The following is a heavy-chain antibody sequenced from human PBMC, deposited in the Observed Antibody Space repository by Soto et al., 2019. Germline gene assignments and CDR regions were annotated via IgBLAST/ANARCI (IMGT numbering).Heavy chain of an antibody. CDR2: IYPGDSDT. D-gene: IGHD1-7*01. V-gene: IGHV5-51*01. CDR1: GYSFTSYW. Sequence: GESLKISCKGSGYSFTSYWIGWVRQMPGKGLEWMGIIYPGDSDTRYSPSFQGQVTISADKSISTAYLQWSSLKASDTAMYYCARQQGDGLELYPRYYYYGMDVWGRGTTVTVSS. CDR3: ARQQGDGLELYPRYYYYGMDV. J-gene: IGHJ6*02.